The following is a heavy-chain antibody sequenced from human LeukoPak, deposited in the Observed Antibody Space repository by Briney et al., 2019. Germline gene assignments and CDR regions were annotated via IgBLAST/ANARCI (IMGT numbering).Heavy chain of an antibody. J-gene: IGHJ4*02. Sequence: PGGSLRLSCAASGFTFSDYYMSWIRQAPGKGLEWIGYIDDSGRTNYNPSLKSRVTVSVDTSKNHFSLKLSSVTAADTAVYYCARVNVYCSGGTCYLIGFDYWGQGTLVTVSS. CDR1: GFTFSDYY. V-gene: IGHV4-59*01. CDR3: ARVNVYCSGGTCYLIGFDY. CDR2: IDDSGRT. D-gene: IGHD2-15*01.